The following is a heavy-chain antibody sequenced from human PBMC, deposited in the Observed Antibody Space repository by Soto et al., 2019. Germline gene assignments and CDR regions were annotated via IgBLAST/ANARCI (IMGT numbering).Heavy chain of an antibody. Sequence: GGSLRLSSAASGFTFSSYAMHWVRQAPGKGLEWVVVISYDGSNKYYADSVKGRFTISRDNSKNTLYLQMNSLRAEDTAVYYCARSIAAARPQPFDYWGQGTLVTVSS. D-gene: IGHD6-13*01. CDR3: ARSIAAARPQPFDY. V-gene: IGHV3-30-3*01. CDR1: GFTFSSYA. CDR2: ISYDGSNK. J-gene: IGHJ4*02.